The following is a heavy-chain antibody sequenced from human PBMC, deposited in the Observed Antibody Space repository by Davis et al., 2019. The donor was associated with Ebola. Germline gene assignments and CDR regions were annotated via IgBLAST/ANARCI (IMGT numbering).Heavy chain of an antibody. CDR1: GFTFSSYA. Sequence: PGGSLRLSCAASGFTFSSYAMSWVRQAPGKGLEWVSAISGSGGSTYYADSVKGRFTISRDNSKNTLYLQMNSLRAEDTAVYYCAKGHHFGVVIMPLDVWGKGTTVTVSS. CDR3: AKGHHFGVVIMPLDV. D-gene: IGHD3-3*01. V-gene: IGHV3-23*01. J-gene: IGHJ6*04. CDR2: ISGSGGST.